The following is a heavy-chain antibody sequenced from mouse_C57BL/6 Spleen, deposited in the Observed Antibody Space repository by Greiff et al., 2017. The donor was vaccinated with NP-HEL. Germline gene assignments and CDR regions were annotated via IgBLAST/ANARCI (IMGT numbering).Heavy chain of an antibody. V-gene: IGHV1-26*01. Sequence: EVQLQQSGPELVKPGASVKISCKASGYTFTDYYMNWVKQSHGKSLEWIGDINPNNGGTSYNQKFKGKATLTVDKSSSTAYMALRSLTSEDSAVYYCARTLSYYYAMDYWGQGTSVTVSS. D-gene: IGHD6-1*01. J-gene: IGHJ4*01. CDR2: INPNNGGT. CDR3: ARTLSYYYAMDY. CDR1: GYTFTDYY.